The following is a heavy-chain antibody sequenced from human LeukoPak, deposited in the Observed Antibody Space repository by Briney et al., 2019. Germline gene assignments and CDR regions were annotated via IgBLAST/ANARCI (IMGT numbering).Heavy chain of an antibody. CDR1: GFSFDDYG. V-gene: IGHV3-20*04. CDR3: ARYRDSLYYDFWSGPPAYYYYMDV. D-gene: IGHD3-3*01. Sequence: GGSLRLSCAASGFSFDDYGMSWVRQAPGKGLEWVSGLNWNGGSTGYADSVKGRFTISRDNAKNSLYLQMNSLRAEDTAVYYCARYRDSLYYDFWSGPPAYYYYMDVWGKGTTVTVS. CDR2: LNWNGGST. J-gene: IGHJ6*03.